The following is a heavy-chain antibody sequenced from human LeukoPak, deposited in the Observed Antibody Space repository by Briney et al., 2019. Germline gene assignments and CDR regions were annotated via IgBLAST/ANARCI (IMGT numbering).Heavy chain of an antibody. V-gene: IGHV3-30-3*01. J-gene: IGHJ3*02. CDR1: GFTFSSYA. D-gene: IGHD3-22*01. CDR3: AREYYDSSGSPDAFDI. CDR2: ISYDGSNK. Sequence: PGRSLRLSCAASGFTFSSYAMHWVRQAPGKGLEWVAVISYDGSNKYYADSVKGRFTISRDNSKNTLYLQMNSLRAEDTAVYYCAREYYDSSGSPDAFDIWGQGTMVTVSS.